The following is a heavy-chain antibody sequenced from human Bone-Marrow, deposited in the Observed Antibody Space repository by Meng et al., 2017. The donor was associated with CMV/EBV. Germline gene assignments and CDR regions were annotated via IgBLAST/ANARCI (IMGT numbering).Heavy chain of an antibody. CDR1: GGSFSGYY. CDR3: ARWGIRLLDY. V-gene: IGHV4-34*01. J-gene: IGHJ4*02. CDR2: INHSGST. D-gene: IGHD2-21*01. Sequence: SLTCAGDGGSFSGYYWSWIRQPPGKGLEWIGEINHSGSTNYNPSLKSRVTISVDTSKNQFSLKLSSVTAADTAVYYCARWGIRLLDYWGQGTLVTVSS.